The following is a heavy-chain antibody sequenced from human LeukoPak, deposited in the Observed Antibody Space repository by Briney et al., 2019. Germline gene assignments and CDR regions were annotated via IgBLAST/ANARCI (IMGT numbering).Heavy chain of an antibody. CDR1: GFTFSSYE. Sequence: GGSLRLSCAASGFTFSSYEMHWVRQAPGKGLEGVSYISSSGSTIYYADSVKGGFTISRDNAKNSLYLQMNSLSAEDTAVYYCARDYGGSSPFDFWGQGTLVTVSS. CDR2: ISSSGSTI. D-gene: IGHD4-23*01. V-gene: IGHV3-48*03. CDR3: ARDYGGSSPFDF. J-gene: IGHJ4*02.